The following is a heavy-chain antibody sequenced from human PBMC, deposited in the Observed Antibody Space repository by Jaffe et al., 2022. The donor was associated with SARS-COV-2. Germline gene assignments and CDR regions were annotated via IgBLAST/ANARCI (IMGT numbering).Heavy chain of an antibody. Sequence: QVQLQESGPGLVKPSQTLSLTCTVSGGSISSGSYYWSWIRQPAGKGLEWIGRIYTSGSTNYNPSLKSRVTISVDTSKNQFSLKLSSVTAADTAVYYCARDLPEAGHAFDIWGQGTMVTVSS. CDR1: GGSISSGSYY. D-gene: IGHD6-19*01. V-gene: IGHV4-61*02. J-gene: IGHJ3*02. CDR3: ARDLPEAGHAFDI. CDR2: IYTSGST.